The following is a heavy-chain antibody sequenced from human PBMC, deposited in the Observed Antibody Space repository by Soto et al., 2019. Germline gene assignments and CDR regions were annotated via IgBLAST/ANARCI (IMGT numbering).Heavy chain of an antibody. CDR2: ISVSGGST. V-gene: IGHV3-23*01. Sequence: GGSLRLSCAASGFTFSSYAMSLVRQSPGKGLEWVSSISVSGGSTYYADSVKGRFTISRDNSKNTLYLQMNSLRAEDKAVYYCDKAYGRSPWEPTPSGIRHDYWCQGRIVTVSS. J-gene: IGHJ4*02. D-gene: IGHD1-26*01. CDR1: GFTFSSYA. CDR3: DKAYGRSPWEPTPSGIRHDY.